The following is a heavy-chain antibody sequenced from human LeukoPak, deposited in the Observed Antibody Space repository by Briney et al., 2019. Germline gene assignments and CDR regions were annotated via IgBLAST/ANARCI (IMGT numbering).Heavy chain of an antibody. CDR2: INPNSGGT. CDR1: GGTFSSYA. J-gene: IGHJ5*02. V-gene: IGHV1-2*06. D-gene: IGHD5-18*01. Sequence: VASVKVSCKASGGTFSSYAISWVRQAPGQGLEWVGRINPNSGGTNYAQKFQGRVTITRDTSISTAYMELSRLRSDDTAVYYCARSASAIELGAPWFDPWGQGTLVTVSS. CDR3: ARSASAIELGAPWFDP.